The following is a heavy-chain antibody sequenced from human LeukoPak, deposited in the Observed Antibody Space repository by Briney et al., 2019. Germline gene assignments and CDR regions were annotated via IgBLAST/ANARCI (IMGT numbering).Heavy chain of an antibody. Sequence: GHSLRLSCSASGFTFITHGMHWVRQAPGKGLEWVAFIWSDGTHKFYADSVKGRFTISRDNSKNTVYLQMNSLRVDDTSVYFCARDPPDSGWAFWSWGQGTLVTVSS. D-gene: IGHD6-19*01. V-gene: IGHV3-33*01. CDR1: GFTFITHG. CDR2: IWSDGTHK. CDR3: ARDPPDSGWAFWS. J-gene: IGHJ5*02.